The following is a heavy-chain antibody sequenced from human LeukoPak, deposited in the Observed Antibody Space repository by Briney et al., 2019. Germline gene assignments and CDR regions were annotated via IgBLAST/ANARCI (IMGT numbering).Heavy chain of an antibody. V-gene: IGHV4-4*07. CDR2: IYSSGST. Sequence: PSETLSLTCSVAGGSTNSYYWSWIRQSGGKGLEWIGRIYSSGSTVYNPSLNSRLTMSIDTSKNQFSLTLKSVTATDTAVYYCARVKASSTSWTFDQWGQGALVTVSS. D-gene: IGHD2-2*01. J-gene: IGHJ4*02. CDR1: GGSTNSYY. CDR3: ARVKASSTSWTFDQ.